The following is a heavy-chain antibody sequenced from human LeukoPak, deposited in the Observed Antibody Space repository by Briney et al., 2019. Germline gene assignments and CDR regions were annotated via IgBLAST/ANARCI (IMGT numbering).Heavy chain of an antibody. V-gene: IGHV3-7*01. CDR1: GFTFSSYW. CDR3: ARVAYNGWNFEN. J-gene: IGHJ4*02. D-gene: IGHD6-19*01. Sequence: GGSLRLSCAASGFTFSSYWMSWVRQAPGKGLQSVAYISQDVSHKYYVDSVKGRFTISRDNAKNSLHLEMNSLRAEDTALYYCARVAYNGWNFENWGQGTLVTVSS. CDR2: ISQDVSHK.